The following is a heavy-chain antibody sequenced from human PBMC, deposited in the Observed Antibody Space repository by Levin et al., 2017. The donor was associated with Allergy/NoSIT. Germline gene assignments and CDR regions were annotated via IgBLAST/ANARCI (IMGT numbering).Heavy chain of an antibody. CDR1: GGSVSSGTYY. D-gene: IGHD5-12*01. CDR2: INYRGVT. Sequence: PSETLSLTCSVSGGSVSSGTYYWSWIRRPPGKGLEWIGYINYRGVTKYNPSLKSRVTISVDTSKNEFSLKVTSVTAADTAVYYCARNRIIVAGGNDYYYGMDVWGQGTTVTVSS. V-gene: IGHV4-61*01. CDR3: ARNRIIVAGGNDYYYGMDV. J-gene: IGHJ6*02.